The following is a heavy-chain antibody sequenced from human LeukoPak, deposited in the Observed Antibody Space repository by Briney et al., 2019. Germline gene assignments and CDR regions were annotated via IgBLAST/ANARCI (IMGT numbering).Heavy chain of an antibody. Sequence: GGSLRLSCAASGFTFSSYGMHWVRQAPGKGLEWVAVIWYDGSNKYYADSVKGRFTISRDNSKNTLYLQMNSLRAEDTAVYYCAKDRRLVVVTDFDYWGQGTLVTVSS. CDR1: GFTFSSYG. CDR3: AKDRRLVVVTDFDY. V-gene: IGHV3-33*06. D-gene: IGHD3-22*01. J-gene: IGHJ4*02. CDR2: IWYDGSNK.